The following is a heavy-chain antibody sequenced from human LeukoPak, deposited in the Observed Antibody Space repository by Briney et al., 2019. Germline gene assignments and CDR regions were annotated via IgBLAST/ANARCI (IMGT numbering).Heavy chain of an antibody. CDR3: ARDRSGGSYGVDV. Sequence: NPSETLSLTCTASGGSINSYYWSWIRQPAGKGLEWIAHIYTSGSTNYNPSLKSRGTMSVDTSKNQFSLKLSSVTAADTAVYYCARDRSGGSYGVDVWGQGTTVTVSS. D-gene: IGHD2-15*01. J-gene: IGHJ6*02. CDR2: IYTSGST. CDR1: GGSINSYY. V-gene: IGHV4-4*07.